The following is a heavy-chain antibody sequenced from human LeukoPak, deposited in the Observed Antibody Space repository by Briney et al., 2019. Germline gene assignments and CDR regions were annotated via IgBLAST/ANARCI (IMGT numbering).Heavy chain of an antibody. CDR3: ARGGYPRH. J-gene: IGHJ4*02. CDR1: GGSFSGYY. D-gene: IGHD5-12*01. V-gene: IGHV4-34*01. Sequence: SETLSLTCAVYGGSFSGYYWSWIRQPPGKGLEWIGEINHRGSTNYNPSLKSRVTISVDTSKNQFSLKLSSVTAADTAVYYCARGGYPRHWGQGTLVAVSS. CDR2: INHRGST.